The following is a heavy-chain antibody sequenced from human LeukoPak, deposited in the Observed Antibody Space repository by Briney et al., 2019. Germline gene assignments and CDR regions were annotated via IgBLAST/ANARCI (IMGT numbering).Heavy chain of an antibody. D-gene: IGHD2-21*02. Sequence: PSETLSLTCTVSGGSISSHYWSWIRQPPGKELEWIGYIYYNGSTNYNPSLKSRITISVDTSKNQFSLKLRSVTAADTAVYYCARYCASDTCYNGGFDPWGQGTLVTVSS. CDR2: IYYNGST. V-gene: IGHV4-59*11. CDR3: ARYCASDTCYNGGFDP. J-gene: IGHJ5*02. CDR1: GGSISSHY.